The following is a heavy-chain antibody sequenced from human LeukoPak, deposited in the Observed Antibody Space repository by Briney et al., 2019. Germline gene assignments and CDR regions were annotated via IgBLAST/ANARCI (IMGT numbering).Heavy chain of an antibody. J-gene: IGHJ4*02. V-gene: IGHV1-24*01. CDR2: FDPEDSET. CDR3: ATGGYSYGYRVPSGY. D-gene: IGHD5-18*01. CDR1: GYTLTELS. Sequence: ASVKVSCKVSGYTLTELSMHWVRQAPGKGLEWMGGFDPEDSETIYAQKFQGRVTMTTDTSTSTAYMELRSLRSDDTAVYYCATGGYSYGYRVPSGYWGQGTLVTVSS.